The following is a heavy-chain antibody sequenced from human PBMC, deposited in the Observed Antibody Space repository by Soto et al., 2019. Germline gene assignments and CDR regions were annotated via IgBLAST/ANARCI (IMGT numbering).Heavy chain of an antibody. V-gene: IGHV3-15*07. Sequence: GGSLRLSCAASGFTFSNAWMNWVRQAPGKGLEWVGRIKSKTDGGTTDYAAPVKGRFTISRDDSKNTLYLQMNSLKTEDTAVYYCTTAPPYYYDSSRWDYYYYYGMDVWGQGTTVTVSS. CDR2: IKSKTDGGTT. CDR3: TTAPPYYYDSSRWDYYYYYGMDV. CDR1: GFTFSNAW. J-gene: IGHJ6*02. D-gene: IGHD3-22*01.